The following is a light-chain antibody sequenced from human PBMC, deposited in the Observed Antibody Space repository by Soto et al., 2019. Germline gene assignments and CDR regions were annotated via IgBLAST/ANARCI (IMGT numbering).Light chain of an antibody. CDR1: SGHSSYI. J-gene: IGLJ3*02. V-gene: IGLV4-60*02. Sequence: QLVLTQSSSASASLGSSVKLTCTLSSGHSSYIIAWHQQQPGKAPRYLMKLEGSGSYTKGSGVPDRFSGSSSGADRYLTISNLQFEDEADYYCETWDSNTRVFGGGTKVTVL. CDR2: LEGSGSY. CDR3: ETWDSNTRV.